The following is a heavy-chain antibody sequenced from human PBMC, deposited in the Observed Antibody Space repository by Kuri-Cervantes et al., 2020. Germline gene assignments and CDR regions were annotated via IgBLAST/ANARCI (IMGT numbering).Heavy chain of an antibody. CDR2: MNPNSGNT. V-gene: IGHV1-8*01. J-gene: IGHJ3*02. D-gene: IGHD2-15*01. CDR1: GYTFTSYD. Sequence: ASVKVSCKASGYTFTSYDINWVRQATGQGLEWMGWMNPNSGNTGYAQKFQGRVTITRDTSASTAYMELSSLRSEDTAVYYCARVLAGAFDIWGQGTMVTVSS. CDR3: ARVLAGAFDI.